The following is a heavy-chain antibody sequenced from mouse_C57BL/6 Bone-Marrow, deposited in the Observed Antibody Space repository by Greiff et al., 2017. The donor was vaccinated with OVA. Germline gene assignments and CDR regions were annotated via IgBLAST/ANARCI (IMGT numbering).Heavy chain of an antibody. CDR2: IDPSDSYT. Sequence: VQLQQPGAELVKPGASVKLSCKASGYTFTSYWMQWVKQRPGQGLEWIGEIDPSDSYTNYNQKFKGKATLTVDTSSSTAYMQHSSLTSEDSAVYYCARSWGPRQLGLVFAYWGQGTLVTVSA. CDR3: ARSWGPRQLGLVFAY. J-gene: IGHJ3*01. V-gene: IGHV1-50*01. CDR1: GYTFTSYW. D-gene: IGHD3-2*01.